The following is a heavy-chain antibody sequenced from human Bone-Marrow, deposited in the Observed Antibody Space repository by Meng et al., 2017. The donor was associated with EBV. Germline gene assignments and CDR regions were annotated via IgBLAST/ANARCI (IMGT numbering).Heavy chain of an antibody. CDR2: LIPMSDAP. D-gene: IGHD3-10*01. J-gene: IGHJ4*02. Sequence: QVQGVQSGAEVKKPWSPVKVSCRTSGGTFRSDAVSWVRQAPGQGLEWMGGLIPMSDAPHYAQKFQGRVTITADESTSTHYMDLSGLRSEDTAVYYCASESGRGFTPDYWGQGTLVTVSS. CDR3: ASESGRGFTPDY. V-gene: IGHV1-69*01. CDR1: GGTFRSDA.